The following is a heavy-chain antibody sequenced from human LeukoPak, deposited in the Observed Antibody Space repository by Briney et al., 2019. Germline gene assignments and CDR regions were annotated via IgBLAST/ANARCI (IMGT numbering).Heavy chain of an antibody. J-gene: IGHJ3*02. Sequence: ASVKVSCKASGGSFSSYAISWVRQAPGQGLEWMGGIIPTFGTANYAQKFQGRVTMTVDESTSTAYMELSRLRSEDTAVYYCARVRDGYGSLDAFDIWGQGTMVTVSS. CDR2: IIPTFGTA. V-gene: IGHV1-69*13. D-gene: IGHD5-24*01. CDR1: GGSFSSYA. CDR3: ARVRDGYGSLDAFDI.